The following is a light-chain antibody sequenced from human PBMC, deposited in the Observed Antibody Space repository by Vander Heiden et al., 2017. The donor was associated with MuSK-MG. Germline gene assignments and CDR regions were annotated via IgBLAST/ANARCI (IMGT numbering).Light chain of an antibody. CDR3: QQYFVTPPWT. CDR1: QGISNS. J-gene: IGKJ1*01. Sequence: DIQMTQSPSSLSASVGGSVTITCRASQGISNSLAWYQQKPGKAPKLLLYGASRLESGVPSRFSGSGSGTDYTLTISGLQPEDFATYYCQQYFVTPPWTFGQGTKVEIK. CDR2: GAS. V-gene: IGKV1-NL1*01.